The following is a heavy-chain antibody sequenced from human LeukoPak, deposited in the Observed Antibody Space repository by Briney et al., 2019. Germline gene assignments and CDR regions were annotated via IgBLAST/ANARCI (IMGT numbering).Heavy chain of an antibody. CDR1: GGSISSYY. CDR3: ARAATHCSSTSCYRGYFDY. J-gene: IGHJ4*02. D-gene: IGHD2-2*02. V-gene: IGHV4-59*08. CDR2: IYYSGST. Sequence: NPSETLSLTCTVSGGSISSYYWSWIRQPPGKGLEWIGYIYYSGSTNYNPSLKSRVTISVDTSKNQFSLKLSSVTAADTAVYYCARAATHCSSTSCYRGYFDYWGQGTLVTVSS.